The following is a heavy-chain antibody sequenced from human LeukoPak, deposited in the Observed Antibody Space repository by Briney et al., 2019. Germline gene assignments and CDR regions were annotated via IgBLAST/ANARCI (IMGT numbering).Heavy chain of an antibody. CDR1: GGSISSSSYY. J-gene: IGHJ4*02. CDR2: IYYSGST. D-gene: IGHD3-10*01. Sequence: SETLSLTCTVSGGSISSSSYYWGWIRQPPGKGLEWIGSIYYSGSTYYNPSLKSRVTISVDTSKNQFSLKLSSVTAADTAVYYCARASGTESLWFGEILPFDYWGQGTLVTVSS. V-gene: IGHV4-39*01. CDR3: ARASGTESLWFGEILPFDY.